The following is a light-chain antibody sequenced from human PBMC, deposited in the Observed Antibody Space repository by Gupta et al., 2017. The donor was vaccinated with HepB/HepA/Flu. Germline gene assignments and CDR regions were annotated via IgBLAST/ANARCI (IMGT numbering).Light chain of an antibody. CDR3: QSYDSTNVV. J-gene: IGLJ2*01. Sequence: NVMLTQPHSVSASPGETVTISCTRSSGSIASNYVQWYQQRPGSAPTTVIYEDNQRPSGVPDRFSGSIDSSSNSASLTISGLMTEDEADYCCQSYDSTNVVFGGGTKLTVL. CDR2: EDN. CDR1: SGSIASNY. V-gene: IGLV6-57*03.